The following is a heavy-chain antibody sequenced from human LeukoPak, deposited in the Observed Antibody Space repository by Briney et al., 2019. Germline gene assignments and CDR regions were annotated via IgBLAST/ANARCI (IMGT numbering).Heavy chain of an antibody. Sequence: SETLSLTCAVYGGSFSGYYWSWIRQPPGKGLEWIGYIYYSGSTNYNPSLKSRATISVDTSKNQFSLKLSSVTAADTAVYYCARATAMAPKGYYYYYMDVWGKGTTVTVSS. V-gene: IGHV4-59*01. D-gene: IGHD5-18*01. J-gene: IGHJ6*03. CDR2: IYYSGST. CDR3: ARATAMAPKGYYYYYMDV. CDR1: GGSFSGYY.